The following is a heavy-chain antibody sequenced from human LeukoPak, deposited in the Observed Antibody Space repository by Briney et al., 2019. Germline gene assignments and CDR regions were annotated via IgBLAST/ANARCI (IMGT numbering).Heavy chain of an antibody. D-gene: IGHD1-26*01. CDR1: RFTLRTYN. Sequence: GGSPRLSSAASRFTLRTYNMNCARHAPGKGLEWSSSITSSSRYIYYADSVKGRFTISRDNAKNSLFLQMNNLSPDDTAVYFCARDPYSGNYGNYYYYYMDVWGKGTTVAISS. CDR3: ARDPYSGNYGNYYYYYMDV. V-gene: IGHV3-21*06. J-gene: IGHJ6*03. CDR2: ITSSSRYI.